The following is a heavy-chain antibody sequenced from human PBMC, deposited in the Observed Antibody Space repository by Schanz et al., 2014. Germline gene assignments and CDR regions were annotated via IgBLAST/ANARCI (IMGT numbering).Heavy chain of an antibody. J-gene: IGHJ4*02. Sequence: VQLVESGGGLVKPGGSLRLSCAASGFSFSIFAMTWVRQAPGQGLEWVSGIGGSGDSTHYADSVKGRFTISRDNSKNTLYLQINKLRAEDTAVYYCAYYDVLTGFDYWGQGTQVTVSS. CDR1: GFSFSIFA. CDR3: AYYDVLTGFDY. CDR2: IGGSGDST. D-gene: IGHD3-9*01. V-gene: IGHV3-23*04.